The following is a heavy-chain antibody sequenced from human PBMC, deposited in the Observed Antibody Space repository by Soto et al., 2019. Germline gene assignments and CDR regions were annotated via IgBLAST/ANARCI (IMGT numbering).Heavy chain of an antibody. CDR1: GFSRSTSGVG. D-gene: IGHD6-19*01. J-gene: IGHJ4*02. CDR2: IYWDDEK. CDR3: AHVPSSGYPLDY. Sequence: SGPTLVNPTQTLTLTCTFSGFSRSTSGVGVVWIRQPPGKALEWLALIYWDDEKRYRPSLKSRLTITKDTSKNQVVLTMTNMDPVDTATYYCAHVPSSGYPLDYWGQGTLVTVSS. V-gene: IGHV2-5*02.